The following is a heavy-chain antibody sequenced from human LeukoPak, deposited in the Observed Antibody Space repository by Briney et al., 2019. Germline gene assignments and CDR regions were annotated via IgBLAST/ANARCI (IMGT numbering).Heavy chain of an antibody. Sequence: ASMKVSCKTSGYSENFYGITWVRQVAGQGLEWMGWINPNSGGTNYAQKFQGRVTMTRDTSISTAYMELSRLRSDDTAVYYCARVWKYSGSYLAPGDYWGQGTLVTVSS. CDR1: GYSENFYG. CDR3: ARVWKYSGSYLAPGDY. D-gene: IGHD1-26*01. CDR2: INPNSGGT. J-gene: IGHJ4*02. V-gene: IGHV1-2*02.